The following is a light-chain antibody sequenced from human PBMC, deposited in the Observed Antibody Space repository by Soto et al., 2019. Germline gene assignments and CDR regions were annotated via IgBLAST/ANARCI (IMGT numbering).Light chain of an antibody. J-gene: IGLJ1*01. CDR2: EVS. V-gene: IGLV2-14*01. CDR1: SSDIGGYNY. CDR3: SSYTSSDTYV. Sequence: VRAQPASVSGPPGQSITLSCTGTSSDIGGYNYVSWYQHHPGKAPKLIIYEVSNRPSGVSNRFSGSKSGNTASLTISGLQADDEADYYCSSYTSSDTYVFGTGTKVTVL.